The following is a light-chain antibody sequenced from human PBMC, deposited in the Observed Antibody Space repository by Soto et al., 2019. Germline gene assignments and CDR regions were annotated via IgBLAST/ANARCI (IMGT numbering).Light chain of an antibody. CDR2: DAS. CDR1: QSVSSY. J-gene: IGKJ4*01. CDR3: QQRSNWPLT. V-gene: IGKV3-11*01. Sequence: EIVLTQSPATLSLSPGERATLSCRASQSVSSYLAWYQQKPGQAPRLLIYDASNRATGIPARFSGSGSGTDFTLNISGLEPEYFAVYYCQQRSNWPLTFGGGIKV.